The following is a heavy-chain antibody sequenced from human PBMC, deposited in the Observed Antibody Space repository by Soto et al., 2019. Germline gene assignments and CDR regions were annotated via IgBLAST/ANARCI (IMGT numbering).Heavy chain of an antibody. J-gene: IGHJ4*02. V-gene: IGHV1-3*01. CDR1: GYTFTNFA. CDR2: INAGNGDT. CDR3: AREATFYDILTGHNPNYFDS. D-gene: IGHD3-9*01. Sequence: QGQLVQSGAEVKKPGASVKVSCKASGYTFTNFAMHWVRQAPGQRLEWMGWINAGNGDTKYSQKFQSRVTITRDTSASAAYMELSSLRSEDTAVYYCAREATFYDILTGHNPNYFDSWGQGTLVTVSS.